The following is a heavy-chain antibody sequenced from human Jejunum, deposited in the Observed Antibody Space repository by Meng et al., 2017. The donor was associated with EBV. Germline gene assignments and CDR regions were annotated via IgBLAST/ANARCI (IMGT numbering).Heavy chain of an antibody. J-gene: IGHJ4*02. CDR1: GTSTDSRNW. D-gene: IGHD2-21*02. Sequence: QVRLQLRGPGRVKPSGTFSLTCSSPGTSTDSRNWWSGVRQSPERGLEWIGEIYYSGSTNYNPSLKSRVTILVDRSENHFSLHLSSVTAADTAVYYCVRGGDYCLVYWGQGTLVTVSS. CDR2: IYYSGST. CDR3: VRGGDYCLVY. V-gene: IGHV4-4*02.